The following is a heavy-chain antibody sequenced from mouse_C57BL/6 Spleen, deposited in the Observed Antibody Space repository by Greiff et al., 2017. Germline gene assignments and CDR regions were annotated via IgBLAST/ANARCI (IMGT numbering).Heavy chain of an antibody. V-gene: IGHV5-16*01. J-gene: IGHJ4*01. CDR2: INYDGSST. CDR3: ARDRIGGDAMDY. Sequence: EVKLMESEGGLVQPGSSMKLSCTASGFTFSDYYMAWVRQVPEKGLEWVANINYDGSSTYYLDSLKSRFIISRDNAKNSLHLQMSSLKSEDTATYYSARDRIGGDAMDYWGQGTSVTASS. CDR1: GFTFSDYY.